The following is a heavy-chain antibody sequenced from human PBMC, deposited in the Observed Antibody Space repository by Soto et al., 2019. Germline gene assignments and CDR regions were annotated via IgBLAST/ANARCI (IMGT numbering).Heavy chain of an antibody. CDR1: GFSLTTSGVG. J-gene: IGHJ4*02. D-gene: IGHD2-8*02. Sequence: QITLKESGPTLVKPTQTLTLTCSFSGFSLTTSGVGVGWVRQSPEKTLEWLALIFWDDDKRYSPSLRSRLTIAKDTSKNQVVLTLTNVEPVETATYYCARILTATGGHFDSWGQGALVTVSS. CDR2: IFWDDDK. V-gene: IGHV2-5*02. CDR3: ARILTATGGHFDS.